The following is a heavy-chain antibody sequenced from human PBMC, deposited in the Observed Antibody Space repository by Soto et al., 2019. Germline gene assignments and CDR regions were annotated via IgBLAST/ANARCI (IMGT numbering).Heavy chain of an antibody. CDR2: IWYDGSNK. D-gene: IGHD3-22*01. Sequence: QVQLVESGGGVVQPGRSLRLSCAASGFTFSSYGMHWVRQAPGKGLEWVAVIWYDGSNKYYADSVKGRFTISRDNSKNTLYLQMNSLRAEDTALYYCAREIYYDRSGEYYYYYGMDVWGQGTTVTVSS. J-gene: IGHJ6*02. CDR1: GFTFSSYG. CDR3: AREIYYDRSGEYYYYYGMDV. V-gene: IGHV3-33*01.